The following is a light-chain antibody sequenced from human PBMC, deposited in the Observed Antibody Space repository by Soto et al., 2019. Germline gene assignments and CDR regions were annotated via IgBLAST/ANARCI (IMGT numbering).Light chain of an antibody. V-gene: IGLV2-14*01. CDR2: EVT. J-gene: IGLJ1*01. CDR1: SSDIGGSKY. CDR3: SSYTSSGTLYV. Sequence: QSVLTQPASLSGSPGQSITISCAGTSSDIGGSKYVSWYQQRPGKAPKLIIYEVTYRPSGVSARFSGSKSGNTASLTVSGLQAEDEADYYCSSYTSSGTLYVFGTGTKVTVL.